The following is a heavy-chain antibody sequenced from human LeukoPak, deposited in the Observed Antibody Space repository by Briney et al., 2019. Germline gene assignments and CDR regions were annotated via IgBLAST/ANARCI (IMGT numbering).Heavy chain of an antibody. D-gene: IGHD3-22*01. CDR1: GYTLTELS. Sequence: SVKVSCKVSGYTLTELSMHWVRQAPGQGLEWMGGIIPIFGTANYAQKFQGRVTITADESTSTAYMELSSLRSEDTAVYYCARVQDSSGYFLNWFDPWGQGTLVTVSS. J-gene: IGHJ5*02. CDR3: ARVQDSSGYFLNWFDP. CDR2: IIPIFGTA. V-gene: IGHV1-69*13.